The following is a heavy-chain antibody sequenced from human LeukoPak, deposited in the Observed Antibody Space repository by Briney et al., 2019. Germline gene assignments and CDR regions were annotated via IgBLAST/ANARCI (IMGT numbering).Heavy chain of an antibody. CDR2: ISSSSSTI. V-gene: IGHV3-48*04. D-gene: IGHD3-10*01. Sequence: GGSLRLSCAVSGFTFSSYSMRWVRQAPGKGLEWVSSISSSSSTIYYADSAKGRFTISRDNAKNSLYLQMNSLRAEDTAVYYCASPVLMVRGVTVDYWGQGTLVTVSS. CDR1: GFTFSSYS. CDR3: ASPVLMVRGVTVDY. J-gene: IGHJ4*02.